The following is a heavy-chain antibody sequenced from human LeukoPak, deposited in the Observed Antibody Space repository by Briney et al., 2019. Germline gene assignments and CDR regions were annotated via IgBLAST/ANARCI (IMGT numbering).Heavy chain of an antibody. CDR2: IIPILGIA. V-gene: IGHV1-69*04. Sequence: ASVKVSCKASGYTFTSYGISWVRQAPGQGLEWMGRIIPILGIANYAQKFQGRVTITADKSTSTACMELSSLRSEDTAVYYCARESHIVVVTAVRSFDYWGQGTLVTVSS. D-gene: IGHD2-21*02. CDR1: GYTFTSYG. CDR3: ARESHIVVVTAVRSFDY. J-gene: IGHJ4*02.